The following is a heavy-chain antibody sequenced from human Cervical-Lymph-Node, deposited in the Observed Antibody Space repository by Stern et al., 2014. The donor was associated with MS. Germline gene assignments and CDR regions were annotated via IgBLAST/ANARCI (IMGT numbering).Heavy chain of an antibody. CDR3: ANTRWELLHLDY. V-gene: IGHV3-30*18. J-gene: IGHJ4*02. CDR2: ISYDGSNK. D-gene: IGHD1-26*01. CDR1: GFTFSSYG. Sequence: VQLEESGGGVVQPGRSLRLSCAASGFTFSSYGMHWVRQAPGKGLEWEAVISYDGSNKYYADSVKGRFTISRDNSKNTLYLQMNSLRAEDTAVYYCANTRWELLHLDYWGQGTLVTVSS.